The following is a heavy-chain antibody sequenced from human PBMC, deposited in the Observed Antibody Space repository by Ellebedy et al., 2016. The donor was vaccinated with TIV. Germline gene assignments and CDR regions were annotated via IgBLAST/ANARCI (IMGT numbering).Heavy chain of an antibody. CDR3: ARVGSPLHPPY. CDR2: IYYSGST. V-gene: IGHV4-39*07. D-gene: IGHD5-24*01. J-gene: IGHJ4*02. CDR1: GGSISSSIYY. Sequence: SETLSLTXTVSGGSISSSIYYWVWIRQPPGKGLEWIGSIYYSGSTYYNPSLKSRVTISVDTSKNQFSLKLSSVTAADTAVYYCARVGSPLHPPYWGQGTLVTVSS.